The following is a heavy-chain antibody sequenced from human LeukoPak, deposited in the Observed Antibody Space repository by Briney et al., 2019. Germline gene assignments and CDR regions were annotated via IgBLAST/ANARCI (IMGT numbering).Heavy chain of an antibody. V-gene: IGHV4-39*01. D-gene: IGHD2-15*01. Sequence: SETLSLTCTVSGGSVSSSSYYWGWIRQPPGKGLEWIGSIYYDGSTYYSPSLKSRVTISVDTSKNQFSLSLSSVTAADTAVYYCARRVAAEEGFDYWGQGTLVTVSS. CDR2: IYYDGST. CDR1: GGSVSSSSYY. J-gene: IGHJ4*02. CDR3: ARRVAAEEGFDY.